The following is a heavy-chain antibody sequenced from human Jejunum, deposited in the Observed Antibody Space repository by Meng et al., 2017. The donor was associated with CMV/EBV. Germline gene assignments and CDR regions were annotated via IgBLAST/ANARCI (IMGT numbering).Heavy chain of an antibody. CDR1: VFSLSSTY. CDR3: ARFYGGGAFDI. Sequence: CAASVFSLSSTYINWVRQAPGKGLDWVSIIYPGGNTNYADSLKGRFTVSRDNSRNTLYLQMNNLTAEDTAMYYCARFYGGGAFDIWGQGTMVTVSS. CDR2: IYPGGNT. V-gene: IGHV3-53*01. J-gene: IGHJ3*02. D-gene: IGHD4-23*01.